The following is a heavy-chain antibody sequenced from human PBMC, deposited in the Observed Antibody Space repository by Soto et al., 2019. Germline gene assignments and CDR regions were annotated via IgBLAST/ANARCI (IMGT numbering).Heavy chain of an antibody. CDR3: SRIHCLSPNCAPLDP. D-gene: IGHD2-2*01. J-gene: IGHJ5*02. CDR2: IYYSGST. CDR1: GGSSGSTGDY. V-gene: IGHV4-39*01. Sequence: SETMSLTCSVAGGSSGSTGDYCGRIRQPPGKGLEWIGSIYYSGSTSYNPSLQSRVTMSVDTSKNQLSLKVSSVTAADTAVYYFSRIHCLSPNCAPLDPSGQGTLVTGSS.